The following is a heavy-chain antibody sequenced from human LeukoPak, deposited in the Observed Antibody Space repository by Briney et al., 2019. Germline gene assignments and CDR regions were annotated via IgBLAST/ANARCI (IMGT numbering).Heavy chain of an antibody. CDR2: IRYDGSNK. CDR1: GFTFSSYG. D-gene: IGHD6-6*01. V-gene: IGHV3-30*02. Sequence: PGGSLRLSCAASGFTFSSYGMHWVRQAPGKGLEGVAFIRYDGSNKYYAESVKGRLAISRVNSKNPLYLQMTSLRGDDTAVYYCAKEKNSYSRSSGQGYWGQGTLVTVSS. J-gene: IGHJ4*02. CDR3: AKEKNSYSRSSGQGY.